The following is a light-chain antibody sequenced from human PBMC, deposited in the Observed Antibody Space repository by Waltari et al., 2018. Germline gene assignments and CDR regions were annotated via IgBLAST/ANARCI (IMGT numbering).Light chain of an antibody. Sequence: DIQMTQSPSSLSASVGDRVTITCLASQSISKNLNWYQQKPGKAPKLLIYAASSLQSGVSSGFSGSGSGTHFTLTISSLRPEDFATYYCQQSYTTPYTFGQGTKLEIK. CDR3: QQSYTTPYT. CDR1: QSISKN. J-gene: IGKJ2*01. V-gene: IGKV1-39*01. CDR2: AAS.